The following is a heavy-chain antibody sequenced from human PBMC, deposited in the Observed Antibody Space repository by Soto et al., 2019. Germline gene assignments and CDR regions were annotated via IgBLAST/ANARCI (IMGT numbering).Heavy chain of an antibody. D-gene: IGHD6-6*01. CDR1: GGTFSSYT. CDR3: ARSSSANYYYYYMDV. CDR2: IIPILGIA. V-gene: IGHV1-69*02. J-gene: IGHJ6*03. Sequence: QVQLVQSGAEVKKPGSSVKVSCKASGGTFSSYTISWVRQAPGQGLEWMGRIIPILGIANYAQKFQGRVTITADKSTSTAYMELSSLRSEDTAVYCCARSSSANYYYYYMDVWGKGTTVTVSS.